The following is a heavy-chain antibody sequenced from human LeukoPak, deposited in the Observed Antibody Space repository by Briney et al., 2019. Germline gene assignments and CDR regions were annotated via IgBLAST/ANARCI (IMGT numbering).Heavy chain of an antibody. D-gene: IGHD6-19*01. Sequence: GESLKISCKGSGYSLTSYWIGCVRQMPGKGLEWMGIIYPGDSDTRYSPSFQGQVTISADKSISTAYLQWSSLKASDTAMYYCARQGDSSGWFFEPFDYWGQGTLVTVSS. CDR1: GYSLTSYW. CDR3: ARQGDSSGWFFEPFDY. CDR2: IYPGDSDT. J-gene: IGHJ4*02. V-gene: IGHV5-51*01.